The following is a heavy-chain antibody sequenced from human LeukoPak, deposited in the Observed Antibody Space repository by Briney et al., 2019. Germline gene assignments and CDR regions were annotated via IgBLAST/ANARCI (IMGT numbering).Heavy chain of an antibody. CDR2: ISYDGSNI. Sequence: GGSLRLSCAASGFTFSSYSMNWVRQAPGKGLEWVAVISYDGSNIIYAESVKGRFTISRDNSKNTLYLQMNTLRAEDTAVYYCAGLRYFDWSSSLPGWGQGTLVTVSS. D-gene: IGHD3-9*01. J-gene: IGHJ4*02. V-gene: IGHV3-30*03. CDR3: AGLRYFDWSSSLPG. CDR1: GFTFSSYS.